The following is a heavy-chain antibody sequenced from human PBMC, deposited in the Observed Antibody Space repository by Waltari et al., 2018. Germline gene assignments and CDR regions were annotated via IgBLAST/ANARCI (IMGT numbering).Heavy chain of an antibody. Sequence: EVQLFESGGGLVQPWGSLRLSCAASGFTFTSYAMSWVRQAPGRGLEWVLVIYSGGSTYYAYSVKGRFTISRDNSKNTLYLQMNSLRAEDTAVYYCAKDAAEIAVAESYYYMDVWGKGTTVTVSS. CDR1: GFTFTSYA. CDR3: AKDAAEIAVAESYYYMDV. D-gene: IGHD6-19*01. J-gene: IGHJ6*03. V-gene: IGHV3-23*03. CDR2: IYSGGST.